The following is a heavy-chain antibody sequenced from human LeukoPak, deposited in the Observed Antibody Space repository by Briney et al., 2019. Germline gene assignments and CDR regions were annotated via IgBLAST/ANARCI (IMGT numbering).Heavy chain of an antibody. CDR3: ARRGYYDSSGYYTGNWFDP. CDR2: IIPIFGTA. D-gene: IGHD3-22*01. CDR1: GGTFSSYA. Sequence: ASVKVSCKASGGTFSSYAISWVRQAPGQGLEWMGGIIPIFGTANYAQKFQGRVTITADESTSTAYMELSSLRSEDTAVYYCARRGYYDSSGYYTGNWFDPWGQGTLVTVSS. V-gene: IGHV1-69*13. J-gene: IGHJ5*02.